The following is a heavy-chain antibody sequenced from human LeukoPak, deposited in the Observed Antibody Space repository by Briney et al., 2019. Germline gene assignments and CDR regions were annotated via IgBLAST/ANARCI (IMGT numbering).Heavy chain of an antibody. D-gene: IGHD3-3*01. CDR1: GFTFSSYS. Sequence: NPGGSLRLSCAASGFTFSSYSMNWVRRAPGKGLEWVSSISSSSSYIYYADSVKGRFTISRDNAKNSLYLQMNSLRAEDTAVYYCARDRQVGFLEWLLYDWFDPWGQGTLVTVSS. CDR3: ARDRQVGFLEWLLYDWFDP. J-gene: IGHJ5*02. V-gene: IGHV3-21*01. CDR2: ISSSSSYI.